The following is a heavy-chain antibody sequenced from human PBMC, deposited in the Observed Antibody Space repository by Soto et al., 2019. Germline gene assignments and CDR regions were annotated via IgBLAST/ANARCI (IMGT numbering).Heavy chain of an antibody. CDR3: GGSNRYSSSSGWGGGFDY. V-gene: IGHV3-33*01. CDR2: IWSDGSDK. D-gene: IGHD6-6*01. Sequence: QVQLVESGGGVVQPGGSLRLSCATSGFTFSDSGMHWVRQAPGKGLEWVAVIWSDGSDKSYADSVEGRFTISRDNSKNPLYFQKNSLRAEDTAGYYCGGSNRYSSSSGWGGGFDYWGQGTLVTVSS. J-gene: IGHJ4*02. CDR1: GFTFSDSG.